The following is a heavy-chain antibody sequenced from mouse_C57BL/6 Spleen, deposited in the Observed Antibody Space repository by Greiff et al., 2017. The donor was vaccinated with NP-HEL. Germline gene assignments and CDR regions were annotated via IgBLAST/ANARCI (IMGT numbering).Heavy chain of an antibody. J-gene: IGHJ4*01. Sequence: LVESGAELARPGASVKLSCKASGYTFTSYGISWVKQRTGQGLEWIGEIYPRSGNTYYNEKFKGKATLTADKSSSTAYMELRSLTSEDSAVYFCARWYYGSSYHYAMDYWGQGTSVTVSS. CDR1: GYTFTSYG. CDR3: ARWYYGSSYHYAMDY. CDR2: IYPRSGNT. V-gene: IGHV1-81*01. D-gene: IGHD1-1*01.